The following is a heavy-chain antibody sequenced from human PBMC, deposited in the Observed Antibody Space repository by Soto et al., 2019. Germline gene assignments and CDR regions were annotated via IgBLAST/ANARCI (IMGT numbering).Heavy chain of an antibody. Sequence: GSGPTLVNPTQTLTLTCSVSGVSLSTSGVGVGWIRQPPGKALEWLALIYWDDDKRSSPSLKSRLTITKDTSKNQVVLTMTNMAPVDTATYYCARGLTTGSQYSGGWYYFDSWGQGTQVTVSS. D-gene: IGHD1-26*01. V-gene: IGHV2-5*02. CDR2: IYWDDDK. J-gene: IGHJ4*02. CDR1: GVSLSTSGVG. CDR3: ARGLTTGSQYSGGWYYFDS.